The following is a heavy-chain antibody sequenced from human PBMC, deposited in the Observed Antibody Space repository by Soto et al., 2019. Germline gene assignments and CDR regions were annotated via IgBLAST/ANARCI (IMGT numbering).Heavy chain of an antibody. Sequence: SVKVSCKASGGTFSSYAISWVRQAPGQGLEWMGGIIPIFGTANYAQKFQGRVTITADESTSTAYMELGSLRSEDTAVYYCACHVGELEPDDYWGQGTLVTVSS. D-gene: IGHD1-1*01. CDR2: IIPIFGTA. CDR1: GGTFSSYA. CDR3: ACHVGELEPDDY. V-gene: IGHV1-69*13. J-gene: IGHJ4*02.